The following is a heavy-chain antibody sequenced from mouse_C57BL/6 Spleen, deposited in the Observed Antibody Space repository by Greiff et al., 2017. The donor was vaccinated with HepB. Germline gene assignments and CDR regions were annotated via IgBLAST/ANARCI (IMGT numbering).Heavy chain of an antibody. D-gene: IGHD1-1*01. CDR2: INPSNGGT. V-gene: IGHV1-53*01. CDR1: GYTFTSYW. J-gene: IGHJ4*01. Sequence: VQLQQPGTELVKPGASVKLSCKASGYTFTSYWMHWVKQRPGQGLEWIGNINPSNGGTNYNEKFKSKATLTVDKSSSTAYMQLRSLTSEDSAVYYCARPSTTVVATPYYAMDYWGQGTSVTVSS. CDR3: ARPSTTVVATPYYAMDY.